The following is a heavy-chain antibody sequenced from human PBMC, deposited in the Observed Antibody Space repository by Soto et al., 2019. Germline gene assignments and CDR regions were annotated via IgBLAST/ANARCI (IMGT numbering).Heavy chain of an antibody. D-gene: IGHD3-3*01. V-gene: IGHV3-23*01. Sequence: EAQLSESGGDSVQPGGSLILSCGASGFTFRTHAMSWVRRVPGKALEWASAISGSGDRTYHADSWKGRFTISRDNSRNMLYLQMNSLSAEDTAIYYCVKDWSGDKCPCMDVWGPGTTVTVS. CDR1: GFTFRTHA. CDR2: ISGSGDRT. CDR3: VKDWSGDKCPCMDV. J-gene: IGHJ6*02.